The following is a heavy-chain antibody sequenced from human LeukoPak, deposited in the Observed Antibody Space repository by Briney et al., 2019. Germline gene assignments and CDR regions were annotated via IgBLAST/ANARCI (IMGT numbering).Heavy chain of an antibody. J-gene: IGHJ6*03. V-gene: IGHV3-23*01. D-gene: IGHD3-3*01. Sequence: GGSPRLSCAASGFTFSSYAMSGVRQAPGKGLEWVSPIYSKGGSTYYADSVKGRFPISRDNSKNTLYLQMNSLRAEDTAVYYCGGTYYDFWSGYQLYYYYYMDVWGEGTTVTVSS. CDR1: GFTFSSYA. CDR2: IYSKGGST. CDR3: GGTYYDFWSGYQLYYYYYMDV.